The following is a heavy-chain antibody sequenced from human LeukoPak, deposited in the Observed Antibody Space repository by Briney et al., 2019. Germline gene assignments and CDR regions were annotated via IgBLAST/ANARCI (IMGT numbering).Heavy chain of an antibody. Sequence: GGSLRLSCAASGFTFSSYAMSWVRQAPGKGLEWVSAISGSGGSTYYADSVKGRFTISRDNPKNTLYLQMNSLRAEDTAVYYCANSIVVVPAAPYYWGQGTLVTVSS. V-gene: IGHV3-23*01. CDR1: GFTFSSYA. CDR3: ANSIVVVPAAPYY. D-gene: IGHD2-2*01. CDR2: ISGSGGST. J-gene: IGHJ4*02.